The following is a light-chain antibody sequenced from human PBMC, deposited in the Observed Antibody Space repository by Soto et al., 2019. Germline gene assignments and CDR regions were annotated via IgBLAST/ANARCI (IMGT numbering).Light chain of an antibody. CDR3: QQSGRSPIT. CDR1: QSVSSTY. Sequence: TQSPGTLSLSPVERATLSCRASQSVSSTYLAWYQQKPGQTPRLLIYAASSRATGIPDRFSGSGSGTDFTLTISRLEPEDFAVYYCQQSGRSPITFGQGTRLEIK. V-gene: IGKV3-20*01. J-gene: IGKJ5*01. CDR2: AAS.